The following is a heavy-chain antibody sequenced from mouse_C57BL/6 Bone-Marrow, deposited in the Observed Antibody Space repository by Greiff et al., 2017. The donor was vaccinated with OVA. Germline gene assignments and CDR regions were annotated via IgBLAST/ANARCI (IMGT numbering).Heavy chain of an antibody. CDR1: GYAFTNYL. V-gene: IGHV1-54*01. J-gene: IGHJ4*01. CDR3: ARDDYDGYYAMDY. Sequence: QVQLQQSGAELVRPGTSVKVSCKASGYAFTNYLIEWVKQRPGQGLEWIGVINPGSGGTNYNEKFKGKATLTADKSSSTAYMQLSSLTSEDSAVYFCARDDYDGYYAMDYWGQGTSGTVSS. CDR2: INPGSGGT. D-gene: IGHD2-4*01.